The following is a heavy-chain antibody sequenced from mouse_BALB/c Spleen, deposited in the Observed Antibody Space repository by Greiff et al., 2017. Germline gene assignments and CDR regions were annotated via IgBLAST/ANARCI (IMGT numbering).Heavy chain of an antibody. CDR1: GYTFTSYV. V-gene: IGHV1-14*01. D-gene: IGHD2-3*01. Sequence: EVQLQQSGPELVKPGASVKMSCKASGYTFTSYVMHWVKQKPGQGLEWIGYINPYNDGTKYNEKFKGKATLTSDKSSSTAYMELSSLTSEDSAVYYCARDPYDGYYHFAYWGQGTLVTVSA. CDR2: INPYNDGT. J-gene: IGHJ3*01. CDR3: ARDPYDGYYHFAY.